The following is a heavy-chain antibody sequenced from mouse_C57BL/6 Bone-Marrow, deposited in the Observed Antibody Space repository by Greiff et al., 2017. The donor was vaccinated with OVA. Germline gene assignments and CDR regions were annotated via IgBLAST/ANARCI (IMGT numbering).Heavy chain of an antibody. Sequence: QVQLQQPGAELVKPGASVKMSCKASGYTFTSYWITWVKQRPGQGLEWIGDIYPGSGSTNYNEKFKSKATLTVDTSSSTAYMQLSSLTSEDSAVYYCASPFIYYGSRGDYWGQGTTLTVSS. CDR2: IYPGSGST. J-gene: IGHJ2*01. CDR1: GYTFTSYW. V-gene: IGHV1-55*01. CDR3: ASPFIYYGSRGDY. D-gene: IGHD1-1*01.